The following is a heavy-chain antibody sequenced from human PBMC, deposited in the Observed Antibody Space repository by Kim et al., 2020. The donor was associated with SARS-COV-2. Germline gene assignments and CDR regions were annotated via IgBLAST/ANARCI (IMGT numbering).Heavy chain of an antibody. J-gene: IGHJ6*02. V-gene: IGHV3-30-3*01. D-gene: IGHD3-22*01. CDR3: ARGNYYEAVSLSDYYNGMDV. CDR1: GLSFDNSA. CDR2: ISFDGRNK. Sequence: GGSLRLSCAASGLSFDNSAMNWVRQAPGKGLEWVAGISFDGRNKAYADSVKGRFTISRDNSKSTLHLQMNSLRVEDTAVYYCARGNYYEAVSLSDYYNGMDVWGQGTTVTVSS.